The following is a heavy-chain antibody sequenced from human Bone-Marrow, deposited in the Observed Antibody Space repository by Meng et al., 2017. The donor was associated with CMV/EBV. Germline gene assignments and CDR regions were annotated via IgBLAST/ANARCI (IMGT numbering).Heavy chain of an antibody. J-gene: IGHJ5*02. CDR3: ARRRGAAAAQGSNWFDP. V-gene: IGHV4-59*01. D-gene: IGHD6-13*01. CDR1: GGSISNYY. CDR2: IYYSGST. Sequence: GSLRLSCTVSGGSISNYYWSWIRQPPGKGLEWIGYIYYSGSTNYNPSLKSRVTISVDTSKNQFSLKLSSVTAADTAVYYCARRRGAAAAQGSNWFDPWGQGTLVTVSS.